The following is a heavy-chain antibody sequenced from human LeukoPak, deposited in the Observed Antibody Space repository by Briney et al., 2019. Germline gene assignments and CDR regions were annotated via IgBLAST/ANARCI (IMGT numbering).Heavy chain of an antibody. Sequence: GRSLRLSCAASGFTFSSYGMHWVRQAPGKGLEWVAVIWYDGSNKYYADSVKGRFTISRDNSKNTLYLQMNSLRAEDTAVYYCARENNAYYGMDVWGKGTTVTVSS. CDR1: GFTFSSYG. J-gene: IGHJ6*04. CDR3: ARENNAYYGMDV. CDR2: IWYDGSNK. V-gene: IGHV3-33*01. D-gene: IGHD1-14*01.